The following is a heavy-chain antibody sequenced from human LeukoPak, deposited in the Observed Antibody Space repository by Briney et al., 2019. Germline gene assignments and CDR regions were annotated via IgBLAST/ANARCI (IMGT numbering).Heavy chain of an antibody. CDR2: ISSSSSYI. V-gene: IGHV3-21*01. D-gene: IGHD3-22*01. Sequence: TAGGSLRLSCAASGFTFSSYSMNWVRQAPGKGLEWVSSISSSSSYIYYADSVKGRFTISRDNAKNSLYLQMNSLRAEDTAVYYCARDYYDSSGYYYFDYWGQGTLVTVSS. J-gene: IGHJ4*02. CDR1: GFTFSSYS. CDR3: ARDYYDSSGYYYFDY.